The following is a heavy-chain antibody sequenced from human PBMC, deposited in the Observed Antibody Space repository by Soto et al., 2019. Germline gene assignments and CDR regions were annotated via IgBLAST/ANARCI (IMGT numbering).Heavy chain of an antibody. J-gene: IGHJ4*02. Sequence: GGSLRLSCAASGFTFSSYWMHWVRQAPGKGLAWVSRINSDGSSTSYADSVKGRFTISRDNAKNTLYLQMNSLRAEDTAVYYCAIRASYYDSSGYFDYWGQGTLVTVS. D-gene: IGHD3-22*01. CDR3: AIRASYYDSSGYFDY. CDR2: INSDGSST. CDR1: GFTFSSYW. V-gene: IGHV3-74*01.